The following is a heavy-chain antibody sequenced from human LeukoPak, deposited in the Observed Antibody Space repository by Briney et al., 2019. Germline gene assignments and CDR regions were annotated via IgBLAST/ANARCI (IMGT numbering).Heavy chain of an antibody. D-gene: IGHD2-2*01. CDR3: ARRYCSSTSCTLDY. CDR2: ISSGTTTI. V-gene: IGHV3-48*04. Sequence: GGSLRLSCAASGFTFSTYSMNWVRQAPGKGLEWVSYISSGTTTIYYADSVKGRFTISRDNAKNSLYLQMNSLRAEDTAVYYCARRYCSSTSCTLDYWGQGTLVTVSS. J-gene: IGHJ4*02. CDR1: GFTFSTYS.